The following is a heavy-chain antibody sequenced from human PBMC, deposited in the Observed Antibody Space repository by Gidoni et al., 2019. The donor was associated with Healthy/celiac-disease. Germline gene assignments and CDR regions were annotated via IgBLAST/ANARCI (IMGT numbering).Heavy chain of an antibody. D-gene: IGHD6-19*01. CDR3: AKGRAVAVDYSYYGMDV. V-gene: IGHV3-43*01. J-gene: IGHJ6*02. CDR2: ISWDGGST. CDR1: GFTFAYYT. Sequence: EVLLVESGGVVVQPGGSLRLSGAASGFTFAYYTMHWVRQPRGTGLEGVSLISWDGGSTYYADSVKGRLTISRDNSKNSLYLQMNRLRTEDTAVYYCAKGRAVAVDYSYYGMDVWGQGTTVTVSS.